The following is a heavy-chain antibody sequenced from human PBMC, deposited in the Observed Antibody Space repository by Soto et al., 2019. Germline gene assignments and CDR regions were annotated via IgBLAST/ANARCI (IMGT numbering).Heavy chain of an antibody. CDR3: ARSTVVVIPGGGYYYGMDV. V-gene: IGHV2-70*04. CDR2: IDWDDDK. Sequence: SGPTLVNPTQTLTLTCTFSGFSLSTSGMRVSWIRQPPGKALEWLARIDWDDDKFYSTSLKTRLTISKDTSKNQVVLTMTNMDPVDTATYYCARSTVVVIPGGGYYYGMDVWGQGTTVTVSS. CDR1: GFSLSTSGMR. D-gene: IGHD2-21*01. J-gene: IGHJ6*02.